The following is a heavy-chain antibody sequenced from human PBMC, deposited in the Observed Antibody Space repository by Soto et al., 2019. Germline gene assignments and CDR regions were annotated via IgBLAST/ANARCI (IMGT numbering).Heavy chain of an antibody. J-gene: IGHJ4*01. CDR3: ASIWFGDFDY. V-gene: IGHV4-30-4*01. CDR1: GGSISSADYY. Sequence: QVQLQESGPGLVKPSQTLSLTCTVSGGSISSADYYWSWIRQPPGKGLEWIGYFHSSGATYKDPSLKSRVPISVDTSKNQIPLKLDSVTAADTAVYYCASIWFGDFDYWGHGTLVTVSS. D-gene: IGHD3-10*01. CDR2: FHSSGAT.